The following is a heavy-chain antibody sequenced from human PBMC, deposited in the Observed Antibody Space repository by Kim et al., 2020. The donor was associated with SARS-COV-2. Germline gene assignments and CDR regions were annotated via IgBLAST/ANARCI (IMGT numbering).Heavy chain of an antibody. CDR2: INHSGST. CDR3: ARGGSGWPRKNWFDP. CDR1: GGSFSGYY. V-gene: IGHV4-34*01. D-gene: IGHD6-19*01. Sequence: SETLSLTCAVYGGSFSGYYWSWIRQTPGKGLEWIGEINHSGSTNYNPSLKSRVTISVDTSKNQFSLKLSSVTAADTAVYYCARGGSGWPRKNWFDPWGQGTLVTVSS. J-gene: IGHJ5*02.